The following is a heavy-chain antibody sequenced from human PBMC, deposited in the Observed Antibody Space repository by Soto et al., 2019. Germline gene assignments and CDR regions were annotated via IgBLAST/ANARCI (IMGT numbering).Heavy chain of an antibody. CDR2: VTHSGTA. D-gene: IGHD6-19*01. Sequence: SETLSLTXAVSGGSIDSGAFSLSWIRQPPGKGLEWIGYVTHSGTAYSIPSLNGRLTLSVDSSQTQFSLKLTSVTAADSAFYYCARIHWAQSSLDYWGRGILVTVSS. J-gene: IGHJ4*02. CDR1: GGSIDSGAFS. V-gene: IGHV4-30-2*01. CDR3: ARIHWAQSSLDY.